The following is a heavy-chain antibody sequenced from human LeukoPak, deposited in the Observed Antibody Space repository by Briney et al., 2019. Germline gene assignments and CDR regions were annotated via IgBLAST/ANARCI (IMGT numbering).Heavy chain of an antibody. D-gene: IGHD3-3*01. V-gene: IGHV3-33*06. CDR2: IWFDGSVK. CDR1: GFTFNTFG. CDR3: AKDTAVQFLEPAF. Sequence: GGSLRLSCAGSGFTFNTFGVHWVRQAPGQGLEWVAAIWFDGSVKHYSDAVKGRFTISRDNSLNTLYLQMNSLRVEDTAIYYCAKDTAVQFLEPAFWGQGTLVTVSS. J-gene: IGHJ4*02.